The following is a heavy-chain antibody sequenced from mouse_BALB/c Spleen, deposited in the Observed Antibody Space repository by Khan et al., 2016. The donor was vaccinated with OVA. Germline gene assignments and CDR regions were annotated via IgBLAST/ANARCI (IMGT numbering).Heavy chain of an antibody. Sequence: QIQLVQSGPELKKPGETVRISFKASGYTFTTAGIQWVQKMPGKGLKWIGWINTHSGVPKYAEDFKGRFAFSLEISVNTAYLQITNLKNEDTATNFRAGGGAAYYRDDGGAMEYWGQGTSVTVSS. CDR1: GYTFTTAG. J-gene: IGHJ4*01. CDR2: INTHSGVP. V-gene: IGHV9-4*02. D-gene: IGHD2-12*01. CDR3: AGGGAAYYRDDGGAMEY.